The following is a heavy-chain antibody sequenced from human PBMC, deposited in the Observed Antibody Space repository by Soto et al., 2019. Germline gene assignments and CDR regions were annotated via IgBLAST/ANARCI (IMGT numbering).Heavy chain of an antibody. Sequence: PGGSLRLSCAASGFTFSTYAMSWVRQAPGKGLEWVSAIGAGGGDIYHADSVKGRFIISRDNSRNTLSLQMNSLRADDTAVYYCARLSGDHSAFFSYGMDAWGQGTTVTVSS. CDR3: ARLSGDHSAFFSYGMDA. J-gene: IGHJ6*02. CDR1: GFTFSTYA. D-gene: IGHD2-21*01. V-gene: IGHV3-23*01. CDR2: IGAGGGDI.